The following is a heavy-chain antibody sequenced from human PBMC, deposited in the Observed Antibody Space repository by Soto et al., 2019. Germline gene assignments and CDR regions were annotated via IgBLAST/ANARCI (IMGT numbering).Heavy chain of an antibody. Sequence: PRASVKVSCTASGYTFTSYGIHWVRQAPGQRLEWTGWINAGNGNTKYSEKFQGRVTITRDTSASTAYLELSSLRSEDTAVYYCARDPNDSSAYYHHYYYGMDVWGQGTTVTVSS. CDR1: GYTFTSYG. CDR2: INAGNGNT. J-gene: IGHJ6*02. D-gene: IGHD3-22*01. CDR3: ARDPNDSSAYYHHYYYGMDV. V-gene: IGHV1-3*01.